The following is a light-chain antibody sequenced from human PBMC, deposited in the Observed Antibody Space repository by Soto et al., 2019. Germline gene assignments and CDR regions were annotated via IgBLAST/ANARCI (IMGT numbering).Light chain of an antibody. Sequence: IILTQSPCTLSLSPGDRATLSCRASQSVKNNYLVWYQQKVGQAPRLLMSGASSRATGVPDRFSGSGSGTDFTLTISRVEPEDFAVYYCQQYGSSPTFGQGTRLEIK. CDR1: QSVKNNY. V-gene: IGKV3-20*01. CDR3: QQYGSSPT. CDR2: GAS. J-gene: IGKJ5*01.